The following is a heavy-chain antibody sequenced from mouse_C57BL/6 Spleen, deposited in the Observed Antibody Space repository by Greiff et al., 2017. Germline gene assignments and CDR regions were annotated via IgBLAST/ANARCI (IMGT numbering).Heavy chain of an antibody. J-gene: IGHJ4*01. D-gene: IGHD2-5*01. V-gene: IGHV1-69*01. Sequence: VQLQQPGAELVMPGASVKLSCKASGYTFTSYWMHWVKQRPGQGLEWIGEIDPSDSYTTYTPKLKGKSTFTVDKSSSTAYMQLSSLTSQDSAVYYCARREEGYSNYAMDYWGQGTSVTVSS. CDR2: IDPSDSYT. CDR3: ARREEGYSNYAMDY. CDR1: GYTFTSYW.